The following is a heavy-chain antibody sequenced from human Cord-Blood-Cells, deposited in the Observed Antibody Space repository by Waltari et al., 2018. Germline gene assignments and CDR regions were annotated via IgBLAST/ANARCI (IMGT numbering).Heavy chain of an antibody. CDR2: IYYSGST. CDR1: GGSISSSSYY. Sequence: LQESGPGLVKPSETLSLTCTVSGGSISSSSYYWGWIRQPPGKGLEWIGSIYYSGSTYYNPSLKSRVTISVDTSKNQYSLKLSSVTAADTAVYYCARFGSWFDPWGQGTLVTVSS. J-gene: IGHJ5*02. CDR3: ARFGSWFDP. V-gene: IGHV4-39*01. D-gene: IGHD2-15*01.